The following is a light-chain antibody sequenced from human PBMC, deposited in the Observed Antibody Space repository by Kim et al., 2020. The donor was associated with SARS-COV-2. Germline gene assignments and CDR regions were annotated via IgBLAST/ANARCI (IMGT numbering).Light chain of an antibody. CDR2: WAS. CDR3: QQYFRVPLS. V-gene: IGKV4-1*01. Sequence: ATINCKSNQSVLYISNNKNYLAWYQQKAGQTPNLLISWASARESGVPDRFSGSGSGTDFSLTIDGLQAEDVAVYYCQQYFRVPLSFGGGTKVDIK. CDR1: QSVLYISNNKNY. J-gene: IGKJ4*01.